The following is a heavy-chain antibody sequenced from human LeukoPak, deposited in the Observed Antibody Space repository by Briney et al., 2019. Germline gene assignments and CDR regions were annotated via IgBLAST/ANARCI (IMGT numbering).Heavy chain of an antibody. Sequence: GGSLRLSCAASGFTFSSYSMNCVRQAPGKGLEWIAYLSSSGSAFSYADSVKGRFTIARDNAKNSVYLEMNSLRADDTAVYYCARSARLMKGVVEVTALDDWGQGTLVTVSS. CDR3: ARSARLMKGVVEVTALDD. D-gene: IGHD3-3*01. CDR2: LSSSGSAF. CDR1: GFTFSSYS. J-gene: IGHJ4*02. V-gene: IGHV3-48*04.